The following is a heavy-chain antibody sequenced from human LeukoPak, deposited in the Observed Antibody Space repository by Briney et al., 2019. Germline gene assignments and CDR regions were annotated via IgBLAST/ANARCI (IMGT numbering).Heavy chain of an antibody. Sequence: ASVKVSCKASGGTFSSYAISWVRQAPGQGLEWMGIINPSGGSTTYAQKFQGRVIASRDTSTSRVYMELYSLRSEDTAVYYCARGGRDYGDFLAGHWGQGTLVTVSS. CDR3: ARGGRDYGDFLAGH. CDR2: INPSGGST. J-gene: IGHJ4*02. D-gene: IGHD4-17*01. V-gene: IGHV1-46*01. CDR1: GGTFSSYA.